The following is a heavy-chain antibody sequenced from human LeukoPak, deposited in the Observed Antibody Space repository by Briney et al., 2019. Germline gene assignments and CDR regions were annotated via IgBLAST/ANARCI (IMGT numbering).Heavy chain of an antibody. CDR3: AKAGSGSYGPLDY. Sequence: GGSLRLSCAASGFTFDDYAMHWVRQAPGKGLEWVSGISWNSGSIGYADSVKGRFTISRDNAKNSLHLQMNSLRAEDMALYYCAKAGSGSYGPLDYWGQGTLVTVSS. D-gene: IGHD3-10*01. CDR1: GFTFDDYA. J-gene: IGHJ4*02. CDR2: ISWNSGSI. V-gene: IGHV3-9*03.